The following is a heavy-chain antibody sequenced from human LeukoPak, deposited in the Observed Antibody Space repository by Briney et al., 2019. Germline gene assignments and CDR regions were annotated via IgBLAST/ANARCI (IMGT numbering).Heavy chain of an antibody. CDR2: ISGGGVAI. CDR1: GFTFSSNV. CDR3: AKDGFDYYDSSGYYYFNY. D-gene: IGHD3-22*01. J-gene: IGHJ4*02. Sequence: GGSLRLSCAASGFTFSSNVMHWVRQAPGKGLQWVSAISGGGVAIHYADSVKGRFTISRDNSKNTLYLQMNSLRAEDTAVYYCAKDGFDYYDSSGYYYFNYWGQGTLVTVSS. V-gene: IGHV3-23*01.